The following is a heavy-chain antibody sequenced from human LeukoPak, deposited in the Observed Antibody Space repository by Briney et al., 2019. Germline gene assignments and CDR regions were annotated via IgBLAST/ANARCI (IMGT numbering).Heavy chain of an antibody. CDR2: IIPIFGTA. CDR1: GGTFISYA. Sequence: SVKVSSKASGGTFISYAISWVRQAPGQGHEWMGRIIPIFGTANYAQKFQGRVTITTDESTSTASMQLSSLRSEGTPVYYCPRELKHLLVVVVATQTGHLHYWGERTLVTVSS. D-gene: IGHD2-15*01. CDR3: PRELKHLLVVVVATQTGHLHY. V-gene: IGHV1-69*05. J-gene: IGHJ4*02.